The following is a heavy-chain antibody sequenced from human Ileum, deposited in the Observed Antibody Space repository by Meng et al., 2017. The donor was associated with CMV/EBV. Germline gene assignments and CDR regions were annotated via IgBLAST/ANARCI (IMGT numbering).Heavy chain of an antibody. CDR1: GFTFSSYA. Sequence: GGSLRLSCAASGFTFSSYAMSWVCQAPGKGLEWVSAISGSGGSTYYADSVKGRFTISRDNSKYTLYLQMNSLRAEDTAVYYCAKDSGYSSTPKDFDYWGQGTLVTVSS. CDR3: AKDSGYSSTPKDFDY. V-gene: IGHV3-23*01. J-gene: IGHJ4*02. D-gene: IGHD6-13*01. CDR2: ISGSGGST.